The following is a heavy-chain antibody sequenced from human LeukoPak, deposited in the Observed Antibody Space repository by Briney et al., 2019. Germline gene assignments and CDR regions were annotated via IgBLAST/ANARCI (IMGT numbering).Heavy chain of an antibody. J-gene: IGHJ4*02. CDR2: ITGSGRET. V-gene: IGHV3-23*01. CDR1: GLTFSSYA. D-gene: IGHD3-10*01. Sequence: PGGSLRLSCAASGLTFSSYAMNWVRQASGKGLEWVSGITGSGRETYYADSVKGRFSISRDNSKNTLYLQMNNLRAEDTAVYYCAKITMATTPNYWGQGTLVTVSS. CDR3: AKITMATTPNY.